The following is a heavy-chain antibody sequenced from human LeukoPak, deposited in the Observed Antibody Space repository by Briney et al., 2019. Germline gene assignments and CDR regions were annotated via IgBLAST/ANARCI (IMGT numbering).Heavy chain of an antibody. V-gene: IGHV4-30-4*08. Sequence: PSETLSLTCTVSGGSISSGGYYWSWIRQPPGKGLEWVGYIYYSGSTYYNPSLKSRVTISVDTSKNQFSLKLSSVTAADTAVYYCARAGDSDAFDIWGQGTMVTVSS. CDR2: IYYSGST. CDR1: GGSISSGGYY. CDR3: ARAGDSDAFDI. D-gene: IGHD7-27*01. J-gene: IGHJ3*02.